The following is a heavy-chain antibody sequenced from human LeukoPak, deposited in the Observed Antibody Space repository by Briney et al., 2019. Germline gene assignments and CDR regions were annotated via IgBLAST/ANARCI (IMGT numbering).Heavy chain of an antibody. Sequence: GGPLRLSCAASGFTFSSYAMSWVPQAPGKGLEWVSALSNSGVSSYYADSVKGLFTISRDNSKNTLYLQLNSLRAEDTAVYYCARDYYYDSSGPRGIWFDPWGQGTLVTVSP. J-gene: IGHJ5*02. CDR3: ARDYYYDSSGPRGIWFDP. D-gene: IGHD3-22*01. CDR2: LSNSGVSS. CDR1: GFTFSSYA. V-gene: IGHV3-23*01.